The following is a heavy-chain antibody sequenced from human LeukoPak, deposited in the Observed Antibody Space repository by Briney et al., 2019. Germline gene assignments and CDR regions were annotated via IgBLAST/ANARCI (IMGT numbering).Heavy chain of an antibody. CDR2: IYSSGST. CDR1: GASTGSYY. V-gene: IGHV4-4*07. Sequence: SETLSLTCTVSGASTGSYYWSWIRQPAGKGLEWIGRIYSSGSTNYNPSLKSRVAMSLDTSKNQFSLRLTSVTAADTAVYYCARIYDSSGYIGYWGQGTLVTVSS. J-gene: IGHJ4*02. D-gene: IGHD3-22*01. CDR3: ARIYDSSGYIGY.